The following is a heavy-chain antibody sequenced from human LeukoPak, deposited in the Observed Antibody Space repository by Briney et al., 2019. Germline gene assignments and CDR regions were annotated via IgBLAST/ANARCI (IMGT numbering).Heavy chain of an antibody. Sequence: SETLSLTCTVSGGSISSYYWSWIRQPAGKGLEWIGRIYTSGSTNYNPSLKSRVTMSVDTSKNQFSLKLSSVTAADTAVYYCARGRGYGLYYYYYGMDVWVQGTTVTVSS. CDR2: IYTSGST. D-gene: IGHD5-18*01. CDR1: GGSISSYY. CDR3: ARGRGYGLYYYYYGMDV. V-gene: IGHV4-4*07. J-gene: IGHJ6*02.